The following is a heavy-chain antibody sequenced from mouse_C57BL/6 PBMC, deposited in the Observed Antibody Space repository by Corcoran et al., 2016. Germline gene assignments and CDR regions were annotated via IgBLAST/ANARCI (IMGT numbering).Heavy chain of an antibody. J-gene: IGHJ3*01. Sequence: EVQLQQSGPELVKPGASVKISCKASGYTFTDYYMNWVKQSHGKSLEWIGDIHPNNGGTSYNQKFKGKATLTVDKSSSTASMELRSLTSEDSVVEYCATGNPPWCACWRQGTLITVSA. CDR3: ATGNPPWCAC. CDR1: GYTFTDYY. V-gene: IGHV1-26*01. CDR2: IHPNNGGT.